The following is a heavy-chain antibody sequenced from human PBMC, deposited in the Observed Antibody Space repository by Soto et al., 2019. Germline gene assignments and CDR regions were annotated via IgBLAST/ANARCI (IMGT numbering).Heavy chain of an antibody. Sequence: ATVKVSCKASDYTFTSYGISWVRQAPGQGLEWMGWISAYNGNTNYAQKLQGRVTMTTDTSTSTAYMELRSLRADDTAVYYCARSGYYPDPFDYWGQGTLVTVSS. CDR3: ARSGYYPDPFDY. CDR1: DYTFTSYG. V-gene: IGHV1-18*01. D-gene: IGHD3-22*01. CDR2: ISAYNGNT. J-gene: IGHJ4*02.